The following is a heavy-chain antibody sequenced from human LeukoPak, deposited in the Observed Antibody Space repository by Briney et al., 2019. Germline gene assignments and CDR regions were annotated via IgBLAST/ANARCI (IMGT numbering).Heavy chain of an antibody. V-gene: IGHV1-8*01. CDR3: ARGLYYDILTGYYGYYYYYYMDV. Sequence: GASVKVSCKASGYTFTGYDINWVRQATGQGLEWMGWMNPNSGNTGYAQKFQGRVTMTRNTSISTAYMELSSLRSEDTAVYYCARGLYYDILTGYYGYYYYYYMDVWGKGTTVTVSS. D-gene: IGHD3-9*01. J-gene: IGHJ6*03. CDR2: MNPNSGNT. CDR1: GYTFTGYD.